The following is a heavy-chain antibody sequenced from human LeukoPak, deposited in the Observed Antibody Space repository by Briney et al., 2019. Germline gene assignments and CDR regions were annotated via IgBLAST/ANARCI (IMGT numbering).Heavy chain of an antibody. CDR3: AREDSVVQAFDI. Sequence: ASVKVSCKASGGTFSSYAISWVRQAPGQGLEWMGGIIPIFGTANYAQKFQGRVTITADKSTSTAYMELSSLRSEDTAVYYCAREDSVVQAFDIWGQGTMVTVSS. D-gene: IGHD2-2*01. CDR2: IIPIFGTA. J-gene: IGHJ3*02. V-gene: IGHV1-69*06. CDR1: GGTFSSYA.